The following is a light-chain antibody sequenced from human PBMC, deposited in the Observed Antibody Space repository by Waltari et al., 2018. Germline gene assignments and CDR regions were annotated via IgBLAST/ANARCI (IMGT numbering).Light chain of an antibody. J-gene: IGKJ4*02. CDR2: KAS. CDR3: QHYDSYSAT. Sequence: DIQMTQSPSTLSASVGDRGTITCRASQSITRWLALYQQKAGKAPKLLIYKASILESGVPSRFSGGGSGTEFTLTISSLQPDDFATYYCQHYDSYSATFGRGTKVEIK. V-gene: IGKV1-5*03. CDR1: QSITRW.